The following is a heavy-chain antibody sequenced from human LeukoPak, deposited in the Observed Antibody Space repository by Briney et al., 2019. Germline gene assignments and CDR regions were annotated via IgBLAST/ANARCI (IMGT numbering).Heavy chain of an antibody. V-gene: IGHV3-23*01. CDR2: ISGGAGRA. CDR1: GFTFSSSC. CDR3: AKEYSGTFSPFPSYFDC. D-gene: IGHD1-26*01. Sequence: GGSLRLSCVASGFTFSSSCMNWVRQAPGKGLEWVSAISGGAGRAYYADSVKGRFTISRDNSKNTLYLQMNSLRAEDTAVYYCAKEYSGTFSPFPSYFDCWGQGTLVTVSS. J-gene: IGHJ4*02.